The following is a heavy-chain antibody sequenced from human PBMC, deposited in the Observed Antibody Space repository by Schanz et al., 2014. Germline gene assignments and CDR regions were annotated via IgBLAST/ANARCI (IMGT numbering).Heavy chain of an antibody. CDR3: ARDVYRSGRPFDL. Sequence: VQLVESGGDLVQPGGSLRLSCVASGFTFSTSSMSWVRQAPGMGLEWVSYISHNTFYTDYADSVKGRFTISRDNAKNSVYLQMNTLRAEDTAIYFCARDVYRSGRPFDLWGQGTLVTVSS. D-gene: IGHD5-18*01. J-gene: IGHJ5*02. CDR2: ISHNTFYT. CDR1: GFTFSTSS. V-gene: IGHV3-11*06.